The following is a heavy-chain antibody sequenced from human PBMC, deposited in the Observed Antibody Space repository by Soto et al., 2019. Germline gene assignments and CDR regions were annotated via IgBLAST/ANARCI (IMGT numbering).Heavy chain of an antibody. CDR3: AKSEYSLHQELGDFEY. CDR2: ISGSGGST. V-gene: IGHV3-23*01. D-gene: IGHD6-6*01. CDR1: GFTFSSYA. Sequence: HPGGSLRLSCAASGFTFSSYAMGWVRQAPGKGLEWVSAISGSGGSTYYADSVKGRFTISRDNSKNTLYLQMNSLRAEDTAVYYCAKSEYSLHQELGDFEYWGQGTLVTLSS. J-gene: IGHJ4*02.